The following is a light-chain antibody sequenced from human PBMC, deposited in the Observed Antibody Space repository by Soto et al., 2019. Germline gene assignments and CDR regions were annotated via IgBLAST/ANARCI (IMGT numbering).Light chain of an antibody. CDR1: SSDVGAYNY. V-gene: IGLV2-14*03. J-gene: IGLJ1*01. CDR2: DVS. CDR3: SSKRGGTSV. Sequence: QSALTQPASVSGSPGQSITISCTGTSSDVGAYNYVSWYQQHPGKAPILMIYDVSNRPSGVSNRFSGSKSGNTASLTISGLQCEYEADYYCSSKRGGTSVFGTGTKLTVL.